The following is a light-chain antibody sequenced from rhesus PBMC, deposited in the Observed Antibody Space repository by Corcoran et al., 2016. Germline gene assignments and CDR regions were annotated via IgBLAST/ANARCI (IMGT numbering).Light chain of an antibody. Sequence: QAALTQPRSVSGSPGQSVAISCTGTSSDIDGYNYVSWYQHHPGTAPKLMIYEVTKRPSGVSDRFSGSKSGNTASLTISGLQAEDEADYFCSSYAGSDTYIFGGGTRLTVL. CDR3: SSYAGSDTYI. CDR1: SSDIDGYNY. J-gene: IGLJ1*01. CDR2: EVT. V-gene: IGLV2-32*02.